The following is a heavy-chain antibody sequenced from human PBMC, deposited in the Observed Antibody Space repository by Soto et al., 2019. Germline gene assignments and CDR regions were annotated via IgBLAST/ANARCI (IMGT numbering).Heavy chain of an antibody. CDR3: ARGVAYFDY. J-gene: IGHJ4*02. V-gene: IGHV3-33*01. CDR2: IWYDGSSE. Sequence: QVQLVESGGGVVQPGRSLRLSCAASGFTFNRYGMHWVRQAPGKGLEWVAVIWYDGSSEYYADSVKGRFTISRDNSKNTLLLQMNSLRAEDTAVYYCARGVAYFDYWGQGTLVTVSS. CDR1: GFTFNRYG.